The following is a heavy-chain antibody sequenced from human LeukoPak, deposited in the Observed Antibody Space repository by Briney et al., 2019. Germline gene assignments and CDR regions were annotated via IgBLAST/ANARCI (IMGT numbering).Heavy chain of an antibody. V-gene: IGHV3-30*02. Sequence: GGSLRLSCAASGFTFSSYPMHWVRQAPGKGLAWVAFIHYDRSNEIYADSVKGRSTISRDNSKNTRYLQMNSLRVEDTAIYYCAKRADGCSGVSCYYYYMDVWGKGTTVTVSS. CDR1: GFTFSSYP. J-gene: IGHJ6*03. CDR2: IHYDRSNE. CDR3: AKRADGCSGVSCYYYYMDV. D-gene: IGHD2-15*01.